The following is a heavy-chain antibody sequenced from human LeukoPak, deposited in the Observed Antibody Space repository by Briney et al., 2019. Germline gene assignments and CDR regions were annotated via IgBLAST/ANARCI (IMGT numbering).Heavy chain of an antibody. D-gene: IGHD4-17*01. CDR2: IYYSGST. Sequence: KPSETLSLTCTVSGGSISSGGYYWSWIRQPPGKGLEWIGYIYYSGSTNYNPSLKSRVTISVDTSKNQFSLKLSSVTAADTAVYYCARHQARWGVTTFSNAFDIWGQGTMVTVSS. V-gene: IGHV4-61*08. CDR1: GGSISSGGYY. J-gene: IGHJ3*02. CDR3: ARHQARWGVTTFSNAFDI.